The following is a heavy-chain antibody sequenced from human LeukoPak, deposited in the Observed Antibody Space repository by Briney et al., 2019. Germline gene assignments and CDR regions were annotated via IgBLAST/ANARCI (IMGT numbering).Heavy chain of an antibody. CDR3: VRDRRMGIVRQGNWFDP. CDR2: ISYDGSNK. D-gene: IGHD2/OR15-2a*01. V-gene: IGHV3-30-3*01. Sequence: GRSLRLSCAASGFTFSSYAMHWVRQAPGKGLEWVAVISYDGSNKYYADSVKGRFTISRDNSKNTLYLQMNSLRAEDTAVYYCVRDRRMGIVRQGNWFDPWGQGTLVIVSS. J-gene: IGHJ5*02. CDR1: GFTFSSYA.